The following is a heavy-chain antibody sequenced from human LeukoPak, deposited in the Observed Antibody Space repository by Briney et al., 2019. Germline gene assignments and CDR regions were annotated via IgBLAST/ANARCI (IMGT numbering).Heavy chain of an antibody. J-gene: IGHJ4*02. Sequence: SETLSLTCTVSGGSVSSGGYYWTWIRQPPGKGLEWIGYIYDSGSTNYNPSLKSRVIISVDTSKNQLSLKLSSLTAADTAVYYCARPWGSGYSMYLDLWGQGALVTVSS. CDR2: IYDSGST. D-gene: IGHD3-22*01. V-gene: IGHV4-61*08. CDR3: ARPWGSGYSMYLDL. CDR1: GGSVSSGGYY.